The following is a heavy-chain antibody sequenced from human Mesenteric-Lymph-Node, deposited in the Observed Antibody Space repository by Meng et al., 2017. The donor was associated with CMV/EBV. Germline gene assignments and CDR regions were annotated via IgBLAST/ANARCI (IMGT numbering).Heavy chain of an antibody. J-gene: IGHJ5*02. CDR2: ISYDGSNK. CDR3: ARDSVGSSSWSYWFDP. CDR1: GFTFSSNA. Sequence: GFTFSSNAMHWVRQAPGKGLEWVAVISYDGSNKYYADSVKGRFTISRDNSKNTLYLQMNSLRAEDTAVYYCARDSVGSSSWSYWFDPWGQGTLVTVSS. D-gene: IGHD6-13*01. V-gene: IGHV3-30-3*01.